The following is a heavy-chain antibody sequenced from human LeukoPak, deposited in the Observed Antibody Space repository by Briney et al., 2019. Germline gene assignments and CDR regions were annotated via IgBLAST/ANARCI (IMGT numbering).Heavy chain of an antibody. D-gene: IGHD5-12*01. V-gene: IGHV1-8*01. CDR1: GYTFTSYD. CDR3: ARDSLDDSGYDYLSFDY. CDR2: MNPNSGNT. Sequence: ASVKVSCKASGYTFTSYDINWVRQATGQGFEWMGWMNPNSGNTGYAQKFQGRVTMTRNTSISTAYMELSSLRAEDTAVYYCARDSLDDSGYDYLSFDYWGQGTLVTVSS. J-gene: IGHJ4*02.